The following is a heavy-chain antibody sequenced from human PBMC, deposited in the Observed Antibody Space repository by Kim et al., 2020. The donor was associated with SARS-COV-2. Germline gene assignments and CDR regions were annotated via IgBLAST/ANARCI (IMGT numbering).Heavy chain of an antibody. Sequence: GGSLRLSCAASGFTFGAYWMTWVRQAPGKGLEWVANIKQDGSETYYVDSVKGRFTISRDNAKNSLFLQMNSLRAEDTAVYYCVRTRLYCIITTCLYYGLDVWGQGTTVTVSS. D-gene: IGHD2-2*01. CDR3: VRTRLYCIITTCLYYGLDV. CDR2: IKQDGSET. V-gene: IGHV3-7*01. J-gene: IGHJ6*02. CDR1: GFTFGAYW.